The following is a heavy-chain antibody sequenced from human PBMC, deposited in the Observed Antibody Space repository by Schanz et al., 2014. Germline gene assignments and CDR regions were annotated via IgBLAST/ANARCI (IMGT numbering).Heavy chain of an antibody. V-gene: IGHV3-74*02. Sequence: EMQLLESGGGLIQPGGSLRLSCAASGFTFSDAWMSWVRQDPGKGLEWVARINSVGSNTDYADSVTGRFTISRDNAKNALYLQINALRAEDTAVYYCARKMKLGVYGGKGHDSLDIWGQGTMVTVSS. J-gene: IGHJ3*02. CDR2: INSVGSNT. CDR1: GFTFSDAW. D-gene: IGHD4-17*01. CDR3: ARKMKLGVYGGKGHDSLDI.